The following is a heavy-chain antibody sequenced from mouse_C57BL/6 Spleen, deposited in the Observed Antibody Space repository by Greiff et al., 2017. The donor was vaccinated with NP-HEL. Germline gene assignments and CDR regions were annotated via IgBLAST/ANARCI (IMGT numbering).Heavy chain of an antibody. CDR2: IRSKSNNYAT. CDR1: GFSFNTYA. D-gene: IGHD4-1*01. J-gene: IGHJ4*01. V-gene: IGHV10-1*01. CDR3: VRALTYAMDY. Sequence: EVKLMESGGGLVQPKGSLKLSCAASGFSFNTYAMNWVRQAPGKGLEWVARIRSKSNNYATYYADSVKDRFTISRDDSESMLYLQMNNLKTEDTAMYYCVRALTYAMDYWGQGTSVTVSS.